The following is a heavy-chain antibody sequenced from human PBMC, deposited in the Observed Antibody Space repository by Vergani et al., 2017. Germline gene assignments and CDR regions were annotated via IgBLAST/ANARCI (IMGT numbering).Heavy chain of an antibody. J-gene: IGHJ3*02. CDR2: INHSGST. D-gene: IGHD5-12*01. CDR1: GGSFSGYY. CDR3: ARHVGYSGSGAADI. V-gene: IGHV4-34*01. Sequence: QVQLQQWGAGLLKPSETLSLTCAVYGGSFSGYYWSWIRQPPGKGLEWIGEINHSGSTNYNPSLKSRVTISVDTSKNQFSLKLSSVTAADTAVYYCARHVGYSGSGAADIWGQGTMVTVSS.